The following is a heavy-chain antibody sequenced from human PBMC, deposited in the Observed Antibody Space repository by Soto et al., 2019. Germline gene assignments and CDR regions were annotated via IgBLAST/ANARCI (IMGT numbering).Heavy chain of an antibody. CDR2: ISSSSSTI. CDR1: GFTFSSYS. Sequence: GVSLSLPCAASGFTFSSYSMNWVLQAPRKGLEWVSYISSSSSTIYYADSVKGRFTISRDNAKNSLYLQMNSLRAEDTAVYYCARDPAMSIALANGEYWGQGTLVTVTS. J-gene: IGHJ4*02. CDR3: ARDPAMSIALANGEY. V-gene: IGHV3-48*01. D-gene: IGHD6-6*01.